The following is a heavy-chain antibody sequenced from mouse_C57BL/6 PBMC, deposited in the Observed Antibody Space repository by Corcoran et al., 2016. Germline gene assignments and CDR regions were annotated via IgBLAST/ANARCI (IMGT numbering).Heavy chain of an antibody. CDR1: GYTFTTYG. D-gene: IGHD1-1*01. CDR3: ARRDYGSSLLYYFDY. V-gene: IGHV9-3*01. Sequence: QIQLVQSGPELKKPGETVKISCKASGYTFTTYGMSWVKQAPGKGLKWMGWINTYSGVPTYADDFKGRFAFSLETSASTAYLQINNLKNEDTATYFCARRDYGSSLLYYFDYWGQGTTLTVSS. CDR2: INTYSGVP. J-gene: IGHJ2*01.